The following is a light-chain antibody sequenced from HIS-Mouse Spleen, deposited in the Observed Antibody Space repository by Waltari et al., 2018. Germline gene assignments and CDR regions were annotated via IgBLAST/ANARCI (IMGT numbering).Light chain of an antibody. CDR1: NLRDKS. CDR3: QAWDSSYSV. J-gene: IGLJ2*01. CDR2: QDS. Sequence: SYELTPPPSVSVSPGQTASITCSGDNLRDKSACWYQQKPGQSPVLVIYQDSKRPSGIPERFSGSNSGNTATLTISGTQAMDEADYYCQAWDSSYSVFGGGTKLTVL. V-gene: IGLV3-1*01.